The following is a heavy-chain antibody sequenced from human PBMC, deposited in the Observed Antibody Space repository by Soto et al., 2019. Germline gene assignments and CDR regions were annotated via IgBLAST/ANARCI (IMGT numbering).Heavy chain of an antibody. V-gene: IGHV1-3*01. D-gene: IGHD2-8*01. CDR2: INPGTGYT. CDR1: GYTLTNYS. CDR3: TRDLNGGNPFDY. Sequence: QFQFVQSGAEVKKPGASVRLSCKPSGYTLTNYSIQWVRQAAGQGLQWLGWINPGTGYTESSQRFQGRLTHTMDNSETTFYMDLTSLTSEYTDVYFCTRDLNGGNPFDYWGKGTLVTVSS. J-gene: IGHJ4*02.